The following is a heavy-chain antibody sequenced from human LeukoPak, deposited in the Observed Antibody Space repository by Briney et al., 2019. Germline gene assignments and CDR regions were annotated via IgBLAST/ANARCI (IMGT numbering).Heavy chain of an antibody. V-gene: IGHV3-23*01. D-gene: IGHD3-10*01. CDR3: AKDQITMVRGVIRSAPFDY. Sequence: GSLRLSCAASGFTFSSYAMSWVRQAPGKGLEWVSAISGSGGSTYYADSVKGRFTISRDNSKNTLYLQMNSLRAEDTAVYYSAKDQITMVRGVIRSAPFDYWGQGTLVTVSS. CDR2: ISGSGGST. J-gene: IGHJ4*02. CDR1: GFTFSSYA.